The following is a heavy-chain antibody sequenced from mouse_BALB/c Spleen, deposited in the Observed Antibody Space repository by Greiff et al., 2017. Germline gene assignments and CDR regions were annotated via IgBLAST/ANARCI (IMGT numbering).Heavy chain of an antibody. J-gene: IGHJ1*01. CDR3: ARSDGYWYFDV. V-gene: IGHV5-17*02. Sequence: EVKLVESGGGLVQPGGSRKLSCAASGFTFSSFGMHWVRQAPEKGLEWVAYISSGSSTIYYADTVKGRFTISRDNPKNTLFLQMTSLRSEDTAMYYCARSDGYWYFDVWGAGTTVTVSS. CDR1: GFTFSSFG. CDR2: ISSGSSTI.